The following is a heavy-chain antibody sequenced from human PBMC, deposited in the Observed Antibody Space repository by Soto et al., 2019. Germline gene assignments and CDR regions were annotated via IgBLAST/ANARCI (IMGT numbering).Heavy chain of an antibody. Sequence: EVQLVESGGGLVQPGGSLRLSCAASGFTFSNYWMHWVRQAPGKGLVWVSRINRDGSTTAYADSVKGRFTISRDNAKNTMSLQMNSLRAEDTAVYYCAKVRRYSGYEYFDYWGQGTLVTVSS. CDR2: INRDGSTT. CDR1: GFTFSNYW. V-gene: IGHV3-74*01. CDR3: AKVRRYSGYEYFDY. D-gene: IGHD5-12*01. J-gene: IGHJ4*02.